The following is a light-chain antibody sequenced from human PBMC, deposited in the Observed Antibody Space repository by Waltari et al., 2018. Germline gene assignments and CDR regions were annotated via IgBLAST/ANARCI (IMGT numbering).Light chain of an antibody. J-gene: IGKJ1*01. V-gene: IGKV3-20*01. CDR3: QHYVQLPAT. CDR1: QSVSRT. CDR2: GAI. Sequence: SCRASQSVSRTLAWYQQKPGQAPRLLIDGAITRDTGIPERFSGGGSGTDLSLTIERLEPEDLAVYYWQHYVQLPATFGQGTKVEIK.